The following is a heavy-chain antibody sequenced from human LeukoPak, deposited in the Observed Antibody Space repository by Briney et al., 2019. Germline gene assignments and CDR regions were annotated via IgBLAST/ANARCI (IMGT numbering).Heavy chain of an antibody. V-gene: IGHV1-46*01. J-gene: IGHJ4*02. CDR2: INPSGGST. D-gene: IGHD2-2*01. CDR3: ARDVSTSGVPAATYY. Sequence: GASVKVSCKASGYTFTSYYMHWVRQAPGQGLEWMGIINPSGGSTSYAQKFQGRVTMTRDTSTSTVYMELSSLRSEDTAVYYCARDVSTSGVPAATYYWGQGTLVTVSS. CDR1: GYTFTSYY.